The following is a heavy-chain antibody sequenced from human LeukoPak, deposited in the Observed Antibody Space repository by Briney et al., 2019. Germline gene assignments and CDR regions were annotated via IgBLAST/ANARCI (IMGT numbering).Heavy chain of an antibody. CDR1: GGTFISYA. CDR2: IIPIFGTA. Sequence: ASVKVSRKASGGTFISYAISWVRQAPGQGLEWMGGIIPIFGTANYAQKFQGRVTITADESTSTAYMELSSLRSEDTAVYYCARVESGSYSGPYFDYWGQGTLVTVSS. J-gene: IGHJ4*02. CDR3: ARVESGSYSGPYFDY. V-gene: IGHV1-69*13. D-gene: IGHD1-26*01.